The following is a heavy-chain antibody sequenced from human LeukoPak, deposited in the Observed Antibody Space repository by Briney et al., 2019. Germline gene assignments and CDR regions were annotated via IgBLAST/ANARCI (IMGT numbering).Heavy chain of an antibody. V-gene: IGHV3-7*04. CDR2: IKQDGSEK. J-gene: IGHJ6*02. CDR1: GFTFSSYW. Sequence: GGSLRLSCAASGFTFSSYWMSWVRQAPGKGLEWVANIKQDGSEKYYVDSVKGRFTTSRDNAKNSLYLQMNSLRAEDTAVYYCARHTKGRTYGMDVWGQGTTVTVSS. CDR3: ARHTKGRTYGMDV. D-gene: IGHD2-8*01.